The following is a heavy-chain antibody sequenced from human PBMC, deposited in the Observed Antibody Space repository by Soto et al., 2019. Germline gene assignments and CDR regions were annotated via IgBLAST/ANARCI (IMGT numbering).Heavy chain of an antibody. CDR2: INPNTGDT. V-gene: IGHV1-2*02. CDR3: AKDPNFVGVQAAPGGMAV. D-gene: IGHD2-2*01. Sequence: QVQLVQSGAEVKKPAASVKVSCKASGYTFTDYYMHWVRQAPGQGLEWMGCINPNTGDTNYAQKFQGMVTLTRITSISTAYMELSSLRSDDTALYYCAKDPNFVGVQAAPGGMAVWGQGTTVTVSS. CDR1: GYTFTDYY. J-gene: IGHJ6*02.